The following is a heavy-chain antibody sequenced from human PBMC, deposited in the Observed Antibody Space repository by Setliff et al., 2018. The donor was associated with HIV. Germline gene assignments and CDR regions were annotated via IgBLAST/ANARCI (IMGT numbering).Heavy chain of an antibody. D-gene: IGHD1-1*01. Sequence: GASVKVSCKASGGIFSRFAFSWVRLAPGQGLEWMGGIIPIFGTPNYAQKFQGRVTITTDESTNTVYMELYSLTSEDTAIYYCASSAGAVPTTAPYGDYYYYFYMDVWGKGTTVTSP. CDR1: GGIFSRFA. CDR3: ASSAGAVPTTAPYGDYYYYFYMDV. J-gene: IGHJ6*03. CDR2: IIPIFGTP. V-gene: IGHV1-69*05.